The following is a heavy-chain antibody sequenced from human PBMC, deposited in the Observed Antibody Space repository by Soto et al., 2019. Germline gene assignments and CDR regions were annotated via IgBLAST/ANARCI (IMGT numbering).Heavy chain of an antibody. J-gene: IGHJ4*02. CDR2: ISGSGGST. CDR3: AKDMYSGYDSDLDY. V-gene: IGHV3-23*01. CDR1: GFTFSSYA. Sequence: GGSLRLSCAASGFTFSSYAMSWVRQAPGKGLEWVSAISGSGGSTYYADSVKGRFTISRDNSKNTLYLQMNSLRAEDTAVYYCAKDMYSGYDSDLDYWGQGTLVTVSS. D-gene: IGHD5-12*01.